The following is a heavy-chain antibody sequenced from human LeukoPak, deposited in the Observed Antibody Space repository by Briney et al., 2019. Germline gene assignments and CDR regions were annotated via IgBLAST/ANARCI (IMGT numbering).Heavy chain of an antibody. V-gene: IGHV1-8*01. J-gene: IGHJ5*02. CDR3: TRGPRNDP. D-gene: IGHD1-14*01. CDR1: GYTFSTYE. CDR2: MHPNSGDT. Sequence: GASVKVSCKTSGYTFSTYEINRGRQAAGQGLEWMGWMHPNSGDTDYAQKFQGRVTMTRDSSINTVYMELSSLRSEGTAVYYCTRGPRNDPWGQGTLVTVSS.